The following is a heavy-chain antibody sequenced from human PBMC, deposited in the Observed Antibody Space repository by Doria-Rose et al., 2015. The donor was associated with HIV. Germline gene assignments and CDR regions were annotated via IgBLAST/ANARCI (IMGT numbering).Heavy chain of an antibody. D-gene: IGHD6-13*01. V-gene: IGHV2-26*01. J-gene: IGHJ4*02. CDR2: IFSDDER. Sequence: QITLKESGPVLVKPTETLTLTCTVSGVSLSSPGMGVGWIRQPPGEALEWLANIFSDDERSYKTSLKSRLTISRGTSKSQVVLTMTDMDPVDTATYYCARIKSGRWYHKYYFDFWGQGTLVIVSA. CDR1: GVSLSSPGMG. CDR3: ARIKSGRWYHKYYFDF.